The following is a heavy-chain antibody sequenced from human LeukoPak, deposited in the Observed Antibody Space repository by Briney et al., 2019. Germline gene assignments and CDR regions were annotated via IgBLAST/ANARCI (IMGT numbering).Heavy chain of an antibody. CDR3: VRRANTGWNYFDY. CDR2: IYYKGST. CDR1: AGSINSHY. V-gene: IGHV4-59*08. D-gene: IGHD6-19*01. Sequence: SETLSLTCTVSAGSINSHYWSWIRQPPGKGLEWIGDIYYKGSTNYNPSLKSRVTISVDTSKNHLSLKLTSVLAADTAIYYCVRRANTGWNYFDYWGQGILVTVSS. J-gene: IGHJ4*02.